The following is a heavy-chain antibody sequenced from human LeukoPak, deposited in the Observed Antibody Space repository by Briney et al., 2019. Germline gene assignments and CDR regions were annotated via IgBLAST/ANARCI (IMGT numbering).Heavy chain of an antibody. Sequence: GGSLRLSCAASGFTFSSYSMNWVRQAPGKGLEWVSSISSSSRYIYYADSVKGRFTISRGNAKNSLYLQMNSLRAEDTAVYYCASSIAAAGTPDYWGQGTLVTVSS. D-gene: IGHD6-13*01. CDR3: ASSIAAAGTPDY. CDR1: GFTFSSYS. CDR2: ISSSSRYI. V-gene: IGHV3-21*01. J-gene: IGHJ4*02.